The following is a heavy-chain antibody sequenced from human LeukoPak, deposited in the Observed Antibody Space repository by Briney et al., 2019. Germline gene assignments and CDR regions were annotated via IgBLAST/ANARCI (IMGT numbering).Heavy chain of an antibody. Sequence: ASVTVSCKASGYTFTSYHMHWVRQAPGQGLEWMGIINPSGGSTNYAQKFQGRVTMTRDTSISTAYMELNRLRSDDTAVYYCAREQSIAVAGTDYWGQGTLVTVSS. J-gene: IGHJ4*02. V-gene: IGHV1-2*02. CDR2: INPSGGST. CDR3: AREQSIAVAGTDY. CDR1: GYTFTSYH. D-gene: IGHD6-19*01.